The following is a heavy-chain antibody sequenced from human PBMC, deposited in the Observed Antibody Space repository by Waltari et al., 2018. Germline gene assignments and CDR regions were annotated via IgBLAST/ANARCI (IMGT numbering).Heavy chain of an antibody. CDR1: GGSVSTYA. J-gene: IGHJ5*02. CDR2: ILPILNIT. CDR3: SRGPQAAGNQLDP. Sequence: QVQLVQSGAEVKKPESSVKVSCQVSGGSVSTYAINWVRQAPGQGLEWMGRILPILNITQYSQKFQGRVTLTADTSTRVAYMELNSLTSEDTAVYFCSRGPQAAGNQLDPWGQGTLVTVSS. V-gene: IGHV1-69*04.